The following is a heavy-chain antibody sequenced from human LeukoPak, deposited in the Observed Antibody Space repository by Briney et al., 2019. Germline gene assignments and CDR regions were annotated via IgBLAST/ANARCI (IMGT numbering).Heavy chain of an antibody. J-gene: IGHJ4*02. CDR3: ARDPETGYHPKNFFDY. Sequence: ASVKVSCKASGNTFTGYFIHWVRQAPGQGLEWMGRINANDGGTQYAQHFQGRVTMTRDTSTNTAYMELSSLTSDDTALFYCARDPETGYHPKNFFDYWGQGTLVTVSS. D-gene: IGHD1-14*01. CDR2: INANDGGT. CDR1: GNTFTGYF. V-gene: IGHV1-2*06.